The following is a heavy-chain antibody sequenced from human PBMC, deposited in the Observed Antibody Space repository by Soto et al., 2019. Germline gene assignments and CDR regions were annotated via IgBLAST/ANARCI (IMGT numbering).Heavy chain of an antibody. V-gene: IGHV1-18*01. D-gene: IGHD2-15*01. CDR1: GYTFTSYG. CDR3: ARNGYCRGGSCPPYYYYGKDV. J-gene: IGHJ6*02. Sequence: QVQLVQSGAEVKKPGASVKVSCKASGYTFTSYGISWVRQAPGQGLEWMGWISAYNGNTNYAQKLQGRVTMTTETSTSTAYMELRSLRSDDTAVYYCARNGYCRGGSCPPYYYYGKDVWGQGTTVTVSS. CDR2: ISAYNGNT.